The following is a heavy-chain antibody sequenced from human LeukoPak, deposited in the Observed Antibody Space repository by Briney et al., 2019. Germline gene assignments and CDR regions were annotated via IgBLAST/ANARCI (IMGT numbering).Heavy chain of an antibody. CDR1: GFTFDDYA. V-gene: IGHV3-9*01. D-gene: IGHD3-10*01. CDR3: ARSDYYGSGSSGKTSDY. Sequence: GGSLRLSCAASGFTFDDYAMHWVRQAPGKGLEWVSGISWNSGSIGYADSVKGRFTISRDNAKNSLYLQMNSLRAEDTALYYCARSDYYGSGSSGKTSDYWGQGTLVTVSS. J-gene: IGHJ4*02. CDR2: ISWNSGSI.